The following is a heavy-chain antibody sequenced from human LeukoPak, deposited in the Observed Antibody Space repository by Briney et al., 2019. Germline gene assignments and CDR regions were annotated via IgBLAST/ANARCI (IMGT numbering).Heavy chain of an antibody. D-gene: IGHD3-22*01. CDR1: GFTFSSYA. J-gene: IGHJ4*02. CDR3: AKDLMYYYDSSGYYGFDY. Sequence: PGGSLRLSCVASGFTFSSYAMTWFRQAPGKGLEWVSSFSGGDGSPYHADSVKGRFTISRDNSKSTLYLQMNSLRAEDTAIYYCAKDLMYYYDSSGYYGFDYWGQGTLVTVSS. CDR2: FSGGDGSP. V-gene: IGHV3-23*01.